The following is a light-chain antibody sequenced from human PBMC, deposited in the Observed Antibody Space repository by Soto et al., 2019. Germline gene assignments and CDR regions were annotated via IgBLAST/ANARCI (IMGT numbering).Light chain of an antibody. Sequence: TQMPQSPSTLSATVGDTVPVTCRASQSIGRWLAWYQQKPGKAPKLLIFDASTLENGVPARFSGSRSGPEFSLTISSLQPDDFATYYCQQYYSYWTFGQGTKVDI. CDR1: QSIGRW. CDR2: DAS. V-gene: IGKV1-5*01. CDR3: QQYYSYWT. J-gene: IGKJ1*01.